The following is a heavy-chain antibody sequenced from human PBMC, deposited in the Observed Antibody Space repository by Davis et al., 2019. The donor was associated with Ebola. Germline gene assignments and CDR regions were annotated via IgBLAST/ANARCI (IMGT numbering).Heavy chain of an antibody. CDR2: ISGSGGST. D-gene: IGHD6-19*01. CDR3: ARGVRWLVGEWYYYGMDV. J-gene: IGHJ6*02. V-gene: IGHV3-23*01. Sequence: GESLKISCAASGFTFSSYAMSWVRQAPGKRLEWVSAISGSGGSTYYADSVKGRFTISRDNSKNTLYLQMNSLRAEDTAVYYCARGVRWLVGEWYYYGMDVWGQGTTVTVSS. CDR1: GFTFSSYA.